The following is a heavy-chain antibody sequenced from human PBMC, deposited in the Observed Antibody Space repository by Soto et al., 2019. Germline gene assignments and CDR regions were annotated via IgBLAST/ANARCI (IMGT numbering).Heavy chain of an antibody. CDR2: IWYDGSNE. D-gene: IGHD6-13*01. CDR3: ARTLAGAGPSGKGEYFQH. Sequence: GGSLRLSCAASGFTFSSYGMPWVRQAPGKGLARVAVIWYDGSNEYYADSVKGRFTISGDKSKNMLDLQMNSLRAEDIAMYDYARTLAGAGPSGKGEYFQHWGQGTLVTIAS. V-gene: IGHV3-33*01. CDR1: GFTFSSYG. J-gene: IGHJ1*01.